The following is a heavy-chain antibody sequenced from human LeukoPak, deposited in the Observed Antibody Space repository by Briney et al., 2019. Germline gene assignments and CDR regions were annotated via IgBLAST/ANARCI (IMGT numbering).Heavy chain of an antibody. V-gene: IGHV4-59*01. CDR1: GGSISGSY. J-gene: IGHJ4*02. Sequence: SETLSLTCTVSGGSISGSYWSWIRQPPGKGLEWIAYMYNSGSTNYNPSLKGRVTISIDTSKNQFSLKLSSLTASDTAIYYCARGIESYGDYGYWGQGILVTVSS. D-gene: IGHD4-17*01. CDR3: ARGIESYGDYGY. CDR2: MYNSGST.